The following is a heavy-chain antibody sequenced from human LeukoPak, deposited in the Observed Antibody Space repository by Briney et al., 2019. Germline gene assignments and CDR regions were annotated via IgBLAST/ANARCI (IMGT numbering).Heavy chain of an antibody. CDR3: ARQDGRALYYFDY. CDR1: GYSFTYYW. J-gene: IGHJ4*02. D-gene: IGHD5-24*01. CDR2: IYPADSDT. Sequence: GESLKISCKGSGYSFTYYWIGWVRQMPGKGLEWMGIIYPADSDTRYSPSFQGQVTISADKSTSTAYLQWSSLKASDTATYYCARQDGRALYYFDYWGQGTLVTVSS. V-gene: IGHV5-51*01.